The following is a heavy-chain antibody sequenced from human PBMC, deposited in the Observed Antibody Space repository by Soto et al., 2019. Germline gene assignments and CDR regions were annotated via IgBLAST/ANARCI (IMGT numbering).Heavy chain of an antibody. CDR2: IYYSGST. CDR3: ARPTYNSGSPFDY. D-gene: IGHD1-20*01. J-gene: IGHJ4*02. Sequence: ETLSLTCTVSGGSISSYYWSWIRQPPGKGLEWIGYIYYSGSTNYNPSLKSRVTISVDTSKNQFSLKLSSVTAADTAVYYCARPTYNSGSPFDYWGQGTLVTVSS. V-gene: IGHV4-59*01. CDR1: GGSISSYY.